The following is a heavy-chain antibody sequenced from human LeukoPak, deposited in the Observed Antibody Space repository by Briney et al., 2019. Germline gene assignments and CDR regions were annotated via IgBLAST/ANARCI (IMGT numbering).Heavy chain of an antibody. J-gene: IGHJ4*02. D-gene: IGHD3-22*01. CDR1: GYSFTSYW. V-gene: IGHV5-51*01. CDR2: IYPGDSDT. CDR3: ARQDYYYDSSGYFRLSDY. Sequence: GESLKISRKGSGYSFTSYWIGWVRQMPGKGLEWMGIIYPGDSDTRYSPSFQGQVTISADKSISTAYLQWSSLKASDTAMYYCARQDYYYDSSGYFRLSDYWGQGTLVTVSS.